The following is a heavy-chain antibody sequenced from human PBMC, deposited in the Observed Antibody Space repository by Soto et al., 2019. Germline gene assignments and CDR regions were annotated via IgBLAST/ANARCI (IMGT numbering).Heavy chain of an antibody. D-gene: IGHD3-3*02. CDR3: ARDKDRQQLGGNYYYILDV. CDR2: IMPVFATP. V-gene: IGHV1-69*12. J-gene: IGHJ6*02. CDR1: GGTFSTSA. Sequence: QVQLMQSGAEVKKPGSSVKVSCKASGGTFSTSAISWVRQAPGEGLEWVGGIMPVFATPDYAQKFQGRVTISADESTTTAYLDLTSLTTADTAVYYCARDKDRQQLGGNYYYILDVWGQGTAITVSS.